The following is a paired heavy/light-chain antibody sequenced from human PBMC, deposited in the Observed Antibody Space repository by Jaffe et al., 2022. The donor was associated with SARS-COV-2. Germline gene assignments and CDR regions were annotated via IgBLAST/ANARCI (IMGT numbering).Heavy chain of an antibody. CDR3: ATGYFYGVNDF. V-gene: IGHV3-23*01. Sequence: EVHLLESGGDLVQPGGSLRLSCAASGFTFSSFAMIWVRQAPGKGLEWVSGISGDGGSTYYSDSVKGRFTISRDNSKNTLYLQMNSLRAEDTAVYYCATGYFYGVNDFWGQGTLVTVSS. CDR1: GFTFSSFA. J-gene: IGHJ4*02. D-gene: IGHD2-8*01. CDR2: ISGDGGST.
Light chain of an antibody. CDR3: QQYGSSPLT. V-gene: IGKV3-20*01. CDR2: GAS. J-gene: IGKJ4*01. CDR1: QSVSGSY. Sequence: EIVLTQSPGTLSLSPGERATLSCRASQSVSGSYLAWYQQKPGQAPRLLIYGASSRATGIPDSFSGSGSGTDFTLTISRLEPEDFAVYYCQQYGSSPLTFGGGTKVEIK.